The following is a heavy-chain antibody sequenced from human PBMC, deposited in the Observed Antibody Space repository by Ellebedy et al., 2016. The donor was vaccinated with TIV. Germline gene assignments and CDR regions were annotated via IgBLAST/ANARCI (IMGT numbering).Heavy chain of an antibody. D-gene: IGHD3-22*01. CDR1: GFTVSNNY. Sequence: GESLKISCAASGFTVSNNYMSWVRQAPGKGLEWVSVISYDGSNKYYADSVKGRFTISRDNSKNTLYVQMNSLRAEDTAVYYCAKVADYYHDSSGFPDNWGQGTLVTVSS. CDR2: ISYDGSNK. J-gene: IGHJ4*02. CDR3: AKVADYYHDSSGFPDN. V-gene: IGHV3-30*18.